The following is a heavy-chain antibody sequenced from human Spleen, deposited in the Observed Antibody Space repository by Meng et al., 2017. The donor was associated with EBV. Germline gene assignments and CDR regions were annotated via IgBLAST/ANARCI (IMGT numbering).Heavy chain of an antibody. D-gene: IGHD4-23*01. Sequence: QGQLQDSGPGLVKPSGTLFLHFAVSGGSIGRSNWGIWVRQPPGKGLEWIGEIYYSGDTDYNPSLKSRVTISADRSKNQFSLKLTSVTAADTAVYYCAREARLRWSDLDSWGQGTLVTVSS. V-gene: IGHV4-4*02. CDR1: GGSIGRSNW. CDR3: AREARLRWSDLDS. CDR2: IYYSGDT. J-gene: IGHJ4*02.